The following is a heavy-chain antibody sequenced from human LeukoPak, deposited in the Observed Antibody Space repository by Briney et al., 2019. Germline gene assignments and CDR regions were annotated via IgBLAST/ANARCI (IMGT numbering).Heavy chain of an antibody. CDR3: ARGGPLWFGELYFDY. CDR2: IYYRGAT. Sequence: SETLSLTCTVSGGSINDYYWNWIRQPPGKGLEWIGYIYYRGATNYNPSLKSRVTTSIDTSKKQFSLKLSSVTAADTAVYYCARGGPLWFGELYFDYWGQGTLVTVSS. D-gene: IGHD3-10*01. V-gene: IGHV4-59*01. CDR1: GGSINDYY. J-gene: IGHJ4*02.